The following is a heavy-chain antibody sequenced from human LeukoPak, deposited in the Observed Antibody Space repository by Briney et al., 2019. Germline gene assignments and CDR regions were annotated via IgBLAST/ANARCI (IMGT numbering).Heavy chain of an antibody. Sequence: GRSLRLSCAASGFTFSSYGMHWDRQAPDKGLEWVAVISYDGSNKYYADSVKGRFTISRDNSKNTLYLRMNSLRAEDTAVYYCAKTSKYYYDSSGYYDYWGQGTLVTVSS. D-gene: IGHD3-22*01. CDR2: ISYDGSNK. CDR3: AKTSKYYYDSSGYYDY. CDR1: GFTFSSYG. J-gene: IGHJ4*02. V-gene: IGHV3-30*18.